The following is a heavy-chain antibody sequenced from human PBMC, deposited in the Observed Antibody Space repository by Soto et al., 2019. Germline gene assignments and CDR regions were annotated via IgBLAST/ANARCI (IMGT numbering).Heavy chain of an antibody. D-gene: IGHD6-6*01. CDR2: ISGSADVT. Sequence: PGGSLRLSCTVSGFTFNSYAMTWVRQPPGKGLEWVSSISGSADVTFYADSVKGRFTISRDNSKIMLYLQLNSLRAEDTGVYYCAKYRSTSSGAEGFDYWGKGARVTVAS. CDR3: AKYRSTSSGAEGFDY. V-gene: IGHV3-23*01. CDR1: GFTFNSYA. J-gene: IGHJ4*02.